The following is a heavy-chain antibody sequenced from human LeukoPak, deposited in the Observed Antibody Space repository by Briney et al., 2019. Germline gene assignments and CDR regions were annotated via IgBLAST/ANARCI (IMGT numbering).Heavy chain of an antibody. CDR1: GVSISSGGYY. CDR2: IYYSGST. CDR3: ASRNHYYDSSGYYYVWAFDI. D-gene: IGHD3-22*01. V-gene: IGHV4-31*03. J-gene: IGHJ3*02. Sequence: PSETLSLTCTVSGVSISSGGYYWSWIRQHPGKGLEWIGYIYYSGSTYYNPSLKSRVIISVDTSKNQFSLKLSSVTAADTAVYYCASRNHYYDSSGYYYVWAFDIWGQGTMVTVSS.